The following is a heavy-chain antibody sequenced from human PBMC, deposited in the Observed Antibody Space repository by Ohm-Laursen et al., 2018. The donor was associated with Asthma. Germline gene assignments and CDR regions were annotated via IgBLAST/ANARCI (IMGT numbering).Heavy chain of an antibody. V-gene: IGHV3-21*01. Sequence: SLRLSCIASGCTFSRYSLHRVRQIPGKGLAWVASISTASPFIYYADSERGRFTTTRDNARNSVYLQMNSLRAEDTALYYCVRIGPEWELPGREYSLHHWGEGTLVTVSS. D-gene: IGHD1-26*01. CDR3: VRIGPEWELPGREYSLHH. CDR2: ISTASPFI. CDR1: GCTFSRYS. J-gene: IGHJ1*01.